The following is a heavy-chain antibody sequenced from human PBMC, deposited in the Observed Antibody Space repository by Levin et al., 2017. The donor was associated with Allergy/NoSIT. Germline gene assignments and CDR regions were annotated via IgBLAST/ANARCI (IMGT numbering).Heavy chain of an antibody. CDR3: ARLLSDGDYGGFDP. CDR2: IYTSGST. Sequence: SQTLSLTCTVSGGSISSYYWSWIRQPAGKGLEWIGRIYTSGSTNYNPSLKSRVTMSVDTSKNQFSLKLSSVTAADTAVYYCARLLSDGDYGGFDPWGQGTLVTVSS. CDR1: GGSISSYY. D-gene: IGHD4-17*01. V-gene: IGHV4-4*07. J-gene: IGHJ5*02.